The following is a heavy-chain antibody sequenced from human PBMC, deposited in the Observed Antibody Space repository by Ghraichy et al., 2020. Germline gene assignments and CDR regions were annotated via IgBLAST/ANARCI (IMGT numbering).Heavy chain of an antibody. CDR1: GFTFSSYA. J-gene: IGHJ6*02. CDR3: ARPHGIAVAGPDYYYYGMDV. D-gene: IGHD6-19*01. CDR2: ISSSSSYI. V-gene: IGHV3-21*01. Sequence: GGSLRLSCAASGFTFSSYAMSWVRQAPGKGLEWVSSISSSSSYIYYADSVKGRFTISRDNAKNSLYLQMNSLRAEDTAVYYCARPHGIAVAGPDYYYYGMDVWGQGTTVTVSS.